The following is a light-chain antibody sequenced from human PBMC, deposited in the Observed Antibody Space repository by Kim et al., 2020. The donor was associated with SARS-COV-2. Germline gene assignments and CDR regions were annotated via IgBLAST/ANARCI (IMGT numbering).Light chain of an antibody. Sequence: DIQMTQSPSTLSASVGDRVTITCRASQSISTWLAWYQQKPGKAPKLLIYDASSLESGVPSRFSGSGSGTEFTLTISRLQPDDFATYYCQQYNKWWTFGQGTKVDIK. V-gene: IGKV1-5*01. CDR3: QQYNKWWT. CDR2: DAS. J-gene: IGKJ1*01. CDR1: QSISTW.